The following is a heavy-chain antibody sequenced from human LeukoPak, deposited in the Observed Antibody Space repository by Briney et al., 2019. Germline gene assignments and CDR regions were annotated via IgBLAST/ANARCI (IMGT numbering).Heavy chain of an antibody. CDR1: GYTFTSYY. D-gene: IGHD4-23*01. V-gene: IGHV1-46*01. CDR2: INPSGGST. Sequence: ASVKVSCKASGYTFTSYYMHWVRQAPGQGLEWMGIINPSGGSTSYAQKFQGRVTITRNTSISTAYMELSSLRSEDTAVYYCARGRRRWHDAFDIWGQGTMVTVSS. CDR3: ARGRRRWHDAFDI. J-gene: IGHJ3*02.